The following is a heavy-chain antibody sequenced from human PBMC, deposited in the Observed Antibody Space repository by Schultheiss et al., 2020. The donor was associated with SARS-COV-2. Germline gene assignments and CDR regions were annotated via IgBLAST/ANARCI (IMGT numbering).Heavy chain of an antibody. V-gene: IGHV3-13*01. CDR2: IGTAGDT. CDR3: ARARYAIQDSSGYYGYYYYYMDV. CDR1: GFTFSSYD. J-gene: IGHJ6*03. D-gene: IGHD3-22*01. Sequence: GGSLRLSCAASGFTFSSYDMHWVRQATGKGLEWVSAIGTAGDTYYPGSVKGRFTISRENAKNSLYLQMNSLRAEDTAVYYCARARYAIQDSSGYYGYYYYYMDVWGKGTTVTVSS.